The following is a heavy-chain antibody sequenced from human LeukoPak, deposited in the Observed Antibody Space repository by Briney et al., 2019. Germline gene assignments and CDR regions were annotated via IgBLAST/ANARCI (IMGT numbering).Heavy chain of an antibody. CDR2: INPSAGST. V-gene: IGHV1-46*01. CDR1: GYTFTSYY. D-gene: IGHD3-10*01. CDR3: ARVKGRFGELSYYFDY. J-gene: IGHJ4*02. Sequence: ASVKVSCKASGYTFTSYYIHWVRQAPGQGLEWMGVINPSAGSTSYAQKFQGRVTMTRDTSISTAYMELSRLRSDDTAVYYCARVKGRFGELSYYFDYWGQGTLVTVSS.